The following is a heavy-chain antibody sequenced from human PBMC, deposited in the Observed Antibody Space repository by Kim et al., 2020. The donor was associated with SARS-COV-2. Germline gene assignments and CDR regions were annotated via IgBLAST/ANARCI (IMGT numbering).Heavy chain of an antibody. V-gene: IGHV4-59*01. Sequence: PSLKSRVTISVDTSKNQFSLKLSSVTAADTAVYYCASYTDTTYYYYGMDVWGQGTTVTVSS. D-gene: IGHD1-1*01. J-gene: IGHJ6*02. CDR3: ASYTDTTYYYYGMDV.